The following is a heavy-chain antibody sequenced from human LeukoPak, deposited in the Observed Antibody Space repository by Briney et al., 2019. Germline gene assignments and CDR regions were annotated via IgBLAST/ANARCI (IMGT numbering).Heavy chain of an antibody. CDR3: ARHPSWPDYGGTFDY. CDR1: GGSFSGYY. J-gene: IGHJ4*02. D-gene: IGHD4-17*01. Sequence: PSETLSLTCAVYGGSFSGYYWSWIRQPPGKGLEWIGEINHSGSTNYNPSLKSRVTISVDTSKNQFSLKLSSVTAADTAVYYCARHPSWPDYGGTFDYWGQGTPVIVSS. V-gene: IGHV4-34*01. CDR2: INHSGST.